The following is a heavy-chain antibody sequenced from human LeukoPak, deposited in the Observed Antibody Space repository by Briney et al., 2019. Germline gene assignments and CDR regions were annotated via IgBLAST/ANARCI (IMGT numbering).Heavy chain of an antibody. CDR3: AKRGVVIRVILVGFHKEAYYFDS. V-gene: IGHV3-23*01. Sequence: GGSLRLSCAVSGITLSNYGMSCVRQAPGKGLEWVAGISGSGGGTNYADSVKGRFTISRDNPKNTLYLQMNGLRAEDTAVYFCAKRGVVIRVILVGFHKEAYYFDSWGQGALVTVSS. CDR2: ISGSGGGT. J-gene: IGHJ4*02. CDR1: GITLSNYG. D-gene: IGHD3-22*01.